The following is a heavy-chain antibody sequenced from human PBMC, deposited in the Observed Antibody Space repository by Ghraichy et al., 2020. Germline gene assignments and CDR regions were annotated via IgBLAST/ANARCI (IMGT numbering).Heavy chain of an antibody. CDR1: GFTFSSYA. J-gene: IGHJ6*02. Sequence: GGSLRLSCAASGFTFSSYAMSWVRQAPGKGLEWVSAISGSGGSTYYADSVKGRFTISRDNSKNTLYLQMNSLRAEDTAVYYCAMLPYDFWSGYFLKYGMDVWGQGTTVTVSS. CDR3: AMLPYDFWSGYFLKYGMDV. CDR2: ISGSGGST. D-gene: IGHD3-3*01. V-gene: IGHV3-23*01.